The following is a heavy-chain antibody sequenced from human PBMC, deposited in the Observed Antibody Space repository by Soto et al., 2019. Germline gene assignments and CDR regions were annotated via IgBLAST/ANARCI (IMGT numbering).Heavy chain of an antibody. D-gene: IGHD3-10*01. CDR3: ARAGRITDTEPGFDP. J-gene: IGHJ5*02. V-gene: IGHV1-69*02. CDR2: IIPILGIA. Sequence: QVQLVQSGAEVKKPGSSVKVSCKASGGTFSSYTISWVRQAPGQGLEWMGRIIPILGIANYAQKFQGRVTITADKSTSTAYMELRSLRSEDTAVYYCARAGRITDTEPGFDPWGQGTLVTVSS. CDR1: GGTFSSYT.